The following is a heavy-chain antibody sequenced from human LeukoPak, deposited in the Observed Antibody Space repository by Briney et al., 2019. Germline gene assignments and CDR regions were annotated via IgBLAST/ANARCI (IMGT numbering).Heavy chain of an antibody. J-gene: IGHJ5*02. CDR2: IIPILGIA. Sequence: ASVKVSCKASGGTFSSYAISWVRQAPGQGLEWMGRIIPILGIANYAQKFQGRVTITADKSTSTAYMELSSLRSEDTAVYYCARSPIAARPFWFDPWGQGTLVTVSS. V-gene: IGHV1-69*04. CDR3: ARSPIAARPFWFDP. D-gene: IGHD6-6*01. CDR1: GGTFSSYA.